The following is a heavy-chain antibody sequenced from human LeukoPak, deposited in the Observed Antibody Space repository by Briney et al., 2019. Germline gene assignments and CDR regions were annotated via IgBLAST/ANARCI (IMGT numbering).Heavy chain of an antibody. J-gene: IGHJ4*02. CDR3: TRDDPRVGSTETD. D-gene: IGHD1-26*01. CDR2: IKEDGTEK. V-gene: IGHV3-7*01. CDR1: GFTFNSHW. Sequence: GGSLRLSCAASGFTFNSHWMSWVRQAPGKGLEWVANIKEDGTEKFYVDSVKGRITVSRDNARASVFLQMNSLRAEDTAVYYCTRDDPRVGSTETDWGQGTLVTVSS.